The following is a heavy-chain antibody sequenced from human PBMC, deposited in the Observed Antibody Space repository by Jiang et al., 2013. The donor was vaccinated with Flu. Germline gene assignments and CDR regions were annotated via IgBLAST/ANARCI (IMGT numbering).Heavy chain of an antibody. CDR1: GYRFTSFG. CDR3: GRQDYSNPIDY. CDR2: ISTYSGDT. V-gene: IGHV1-18*01. Sequence: GAEVKKPGASVKVSCRASGYRFTSFGISWVRQAPGQGLQWMARISTYSGDTFFAPEYQGRVTMTTDTSTTTAFLELGDLTSDDTAVYFCGRQDYSNPIDYWGQGTLVTVSS. D-gene: IGHD4-11*01. J-gene: IGHJ4*02.